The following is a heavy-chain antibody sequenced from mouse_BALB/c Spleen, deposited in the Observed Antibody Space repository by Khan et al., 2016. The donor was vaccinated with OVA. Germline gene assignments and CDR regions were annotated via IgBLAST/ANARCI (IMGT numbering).Heavy chain of an antibody. CDR2: INTYTGEP. V-gene: IGHV9-3-1*01. Sequence: QIQLVQSGPELKKPGETVKISCKASGYTFTNYGMNWVKQAPGKGLKWMGWINTYTGEPTYADDFKGRFAFSLETSASTAYLQINNLKNEDTATYFGEEDYGYAYWGQGTLVTVSA. CDR1: GYTFTNYG. CDR3: EEDYGYAY. J-gene: IGHJ3*01. D-gene: IGHD1-2*01.